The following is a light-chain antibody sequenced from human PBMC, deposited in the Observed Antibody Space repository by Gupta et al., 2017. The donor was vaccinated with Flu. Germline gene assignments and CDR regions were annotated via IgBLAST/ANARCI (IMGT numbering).Light chain of an antibody. V-gene: IGLV1-44*01. CDR2: SRD. Sequence: VTIACSGSSSNIGSNSVNWYQQVPGTAPNLLSYSRDKRPSGVPDRFSGSKSGTSASLAISGLQAEDEADYDCAAWDDSRNGQYGLGSGTKVT. J-gene: IGLJ1*01. CDR1: SSNIGSNS. CDR3: AAWDDSRNGQYG.